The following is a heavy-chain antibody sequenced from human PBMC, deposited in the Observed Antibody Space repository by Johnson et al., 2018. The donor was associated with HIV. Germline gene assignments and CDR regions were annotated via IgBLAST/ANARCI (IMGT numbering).Heavy chain of an antibody. Sequence: VQLVESGGGLIQPGGSLRLSCAASGFTFSNAWMSWVRQAPGTGLEWVGRIKSKTDGGTTDYAAPVKGRFTISRDDSKNTLYLQMNSLKTEDTAVYYCTICMTIIVVVTTDAFDIWGQGTMGTVSS. CDR3: TICMTIIVVVTTDAFDI. D-gene: IGHD3-22*01. J-gene: IGHJ3*02. CDR2: IKSKTDGGTT. V-gene: IGHV3-15*01. CDR1: GFTFSNAW.